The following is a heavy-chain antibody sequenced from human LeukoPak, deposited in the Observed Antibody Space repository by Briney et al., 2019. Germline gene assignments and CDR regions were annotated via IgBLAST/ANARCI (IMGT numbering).Heavy chain of an antibody. CDR1: GGSISSYY. CDR2: IYYSGST. Sequence: TPSETLSLTCTVSGGSISSYYWSWIRQPPGKGLEWIGYIYYSGSTNYNPSLKSRVTISVDTSKNQFSLKLSPVTAADTAVYYCARVDTAMVTAGYSYGPGTKGAFDIWGQGTMVTVSS. D-gene: IGHD5-18*01. CDR3: ARVDTAMVTAGYSYGPGTKGAFDI. J-gene: IGHJ3*02. V-gene: IGHV4-59*01.